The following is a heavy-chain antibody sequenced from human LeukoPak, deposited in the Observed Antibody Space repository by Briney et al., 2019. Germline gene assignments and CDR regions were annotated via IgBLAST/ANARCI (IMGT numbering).Heavy chain of an antibody. Sequence: PGGSLRLSCAASGFTVSSSYMSWVRQAPGKGLEWVTVIWSDGSNKYYADSVKGRFTISRDNSKNTLYLQMNSLRAEDTAVYYCVRGYYAGRGHHFEYWGQGTLVTVSS. CDR2: IWSDGSNK. D-gene: IGHD3-22*01. J-gene: IGHJ4*02. V-gene: IGHV3-33*08. CDR3: VRGYYAGRGHHFEY. CDR1: GFTVSSSY.